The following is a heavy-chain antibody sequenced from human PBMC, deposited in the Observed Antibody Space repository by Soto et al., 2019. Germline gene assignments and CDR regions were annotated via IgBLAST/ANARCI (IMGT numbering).Heavy chain of an antibody. D-gene: IGHD3-10*01. CDR2: IIPIFGTA. J-gene: IGHJ6*02. V-gene: IGHV1-69*01. CDR1: GGTFSSYA. CDR3: ARPMVRGVTPYYYYGMDV. Sequence: QVQLVQSGAEVKKPGSSVKVSCKASGGTFSSYAISGVRQAPGQGLEWMGGIIPIFGTANYAQKFQGRVTITADESTSTAYMELSSLRSEDTAVYYCARPMVRGVTPYYYYGMDVWGQGTTVTVSS.